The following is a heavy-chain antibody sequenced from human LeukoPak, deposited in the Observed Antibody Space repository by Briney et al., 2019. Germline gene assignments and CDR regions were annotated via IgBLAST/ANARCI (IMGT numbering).Heavy chain of an antibody. CDR2: ISYTGTYI. D-gene: IGHD1-26*01. CDR3: VRDRGTYRPIDY. J-gene: IGHJ4*02. V-gene: IGHV3-21*04. Sequence: GGSLRLSCAASAFSLNAYNMNWVRQAPGKGLEWVSSISYTGTYIYYADSVKGRFTISRDNAQNSLYLQMNSLRAEDTAIYYCVRDRGTYRPIDYCGQGTLVTVSS. CDR1: AFSLNAYN.